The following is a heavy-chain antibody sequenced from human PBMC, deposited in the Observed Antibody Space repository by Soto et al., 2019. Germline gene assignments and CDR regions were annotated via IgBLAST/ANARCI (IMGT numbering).Heavy chain of an antibody. J-gene: IGHJ6*02. CDR3: ARDPYIVATIRDPNLYYYYGMDV. CDR1: GFTFSSYA. CDR2: IWYDGSNK. D-gene: IGHD5-12*01. Sequence: GGYLRLSYAASGFTFSSYAMHWVRQAPGKGLEREAVIWYDGSNKYYAGSVKGRFTISRDNSKNTLDVQMNSLRAEDTAGYYCARDPYIVATIRDPNLYYYYGMDVWGQGTTVTVSS. V-gene: IGHV3-33*08.